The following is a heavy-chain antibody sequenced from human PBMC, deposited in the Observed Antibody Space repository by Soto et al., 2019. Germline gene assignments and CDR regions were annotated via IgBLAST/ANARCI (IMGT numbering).Heavy chain of an antibody. J-gene: IGHJ4*02. D-gene: IGHD3-16*02. Sequence: ASVKVSCKVSGYTLTELSMHWVRQAPGKGLEWMGGFDPEDGETIYAQKFQGRVTMTEDTSTDTAYMELSSLRSEDTAVYYCATQLRVGVIVYFDYWGQGTLVTVSS. V-gene: IGHV1-24*01. CDR3: ATQLRVGVIVYFDY. CDR2: FDPEDGET. CDR1: GYTLTELS.